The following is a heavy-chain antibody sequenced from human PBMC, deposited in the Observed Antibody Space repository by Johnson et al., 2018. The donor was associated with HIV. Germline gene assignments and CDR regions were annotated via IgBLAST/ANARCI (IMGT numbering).Heavy chain of an antibody. D-gene: IGHD6-19*01. CDR3: AKGTSRGWADAFDV. CDR1: GFTFSSYD. V-gene: IGHV3-13*01. J-gene: IGHJ3*01. Sequence: VQLVESGGGLVQPGGSLRLSCAASGFTFSSYDMHWVRQATGKGLEWVSAIGTAGDTYYPGAVKGRFTISRENAKNSLYLQMNSLRAEDTAVYYCAKGTSRGWADAFDVWGQGTMVTVSS. CDR2: IGTAGDT.